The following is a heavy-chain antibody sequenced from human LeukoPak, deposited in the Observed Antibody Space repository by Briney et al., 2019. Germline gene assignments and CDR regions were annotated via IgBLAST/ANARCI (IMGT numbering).Heavy chain of an antibody. CDR3: ARVTNYDFWSGYYTGGFDY. CDR2: ISAYNGNT. CDR1: GYSFTSYG. Sequence: GESLKISCKGSGYSFTSYGISWVRQAPGQGLEWMGWISAYNGNTNYAQKLQGRVTMTTDTSTSTAYMELRSLRSDDTAVYYCARVTNYDFWSGYYTGGFDYWGQGTLVTVSS. D-gene: IGHD3-3*01. J-gene: IGHJ4*02. V-gene: IGHV1-18*01.